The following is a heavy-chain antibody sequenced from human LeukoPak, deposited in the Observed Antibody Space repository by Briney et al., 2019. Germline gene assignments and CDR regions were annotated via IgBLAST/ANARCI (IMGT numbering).Heavy chain of an antibody. CDR3: AGGFDRSKVGF. Sequence: SQTLSLTCTVSGGSMSSGIYYWNWIRQHPGKGLECIGYIHYSGSTHYNPSLQSRVTISVDTSKNQFSLELSSVTAADTAVYYCAGGFDRSKVGFWGQGTLVTVSS. D-gene: IGHD3-16*01. CDR2: IHYSGST. CDR1: GGSMSSGIYY. V-gene: IGHV4-31*03. J-gene: IGHJ4*02.